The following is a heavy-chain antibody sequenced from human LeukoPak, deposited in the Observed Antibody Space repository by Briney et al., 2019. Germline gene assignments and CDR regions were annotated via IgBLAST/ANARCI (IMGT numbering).Heavy chain of an antibody. V-gene: IGHV4-30-2*01. CDR2: IYHSGST. CDR1: GGSISSGGYS. CDR3: ARAAVLEQQLVRSPVIYFDY. D-gene: IGHD6-13*01. Sequence: PSETLSLTCAVSGGSISSGGYSWSWIRQPPGKGLEWIGYIYHSGSTYYNPSLKSRVTISVDRSKNQFSLKLSSVTAADTAVYYCARAAVLEQQLVRSPVIYFDYWGQGTLVTVSS. J-gene: IGHJ4*02.